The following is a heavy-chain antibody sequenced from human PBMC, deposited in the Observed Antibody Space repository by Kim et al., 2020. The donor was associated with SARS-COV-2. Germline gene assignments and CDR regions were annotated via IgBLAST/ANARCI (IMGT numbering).Heavy chain of an antibody. Sequence: SANYHPSLKSRVPICVDTSKNQYSRKLSNVTAADTAVYYWARFTTIFDYWGQGTLVTVSS. CDR2: SA. V-gene: IGHV4-39*01. D-gene: IGHD5-12*01. CDR3: ARFTTIFDY. J-gene: IGHJ4*02.